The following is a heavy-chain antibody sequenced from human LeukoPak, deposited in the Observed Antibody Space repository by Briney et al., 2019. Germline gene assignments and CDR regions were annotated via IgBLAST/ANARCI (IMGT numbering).Heavy chain of an antibody. CDR1: GFTFSSYG. J-gene: IGHJ4*02. V-gene: IGHV3-33*01. CDR3: ARDIAVAGNYDY. CDR2: IWYDGSNK. D-gene: IGHD6-19*01. Sequence: GGSLRLSCAASGFTFSSYGMHWVHQAPGKGLEWVAVIWYDGSNKYYADSVKGRFTISRDNSKNTLYLQMNSLRAEDTAVYYCARDIAVAGNYDYWGQGTLVTVSS.